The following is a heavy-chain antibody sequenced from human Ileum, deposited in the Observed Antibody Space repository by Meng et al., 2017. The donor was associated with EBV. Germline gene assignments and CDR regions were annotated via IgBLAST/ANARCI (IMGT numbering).Heavy chain of an antibody. CDR3: ARAGNGGSYYFTY. Sequence: QLVDSGAEVKKPGDSVKVSCKASGYTFSNYGISWLRQAPGQGLEWMGWISAYNGNTNYAQNLQGRVTMTTDTSTGTAYMEVRSLRSDDTAVYYCARAGNGGSYYFTYWGQGTLVTVSS. CDR1: GYTFSNYG. CDR2: ISAYNGNT. J-gene: IGHJ4*02. V-gene: IGHV1-18*01. D-gene: IGHD1-26*01.